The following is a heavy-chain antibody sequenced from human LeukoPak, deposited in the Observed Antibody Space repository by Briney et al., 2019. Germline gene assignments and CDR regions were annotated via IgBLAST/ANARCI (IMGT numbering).Heavy chain of an antibody. Sequence: GGSLRLSCAASGFTFSSYAMSWVRQAPGKGLEYVSAISSNGGSTYYADSVKGRFTISRDNSKNTLYLQMSSLRAEDTAVYYCVRGRRIAAAGPDYWGQGTLVTVSS. D-gene: IGHD6-13*01. CDR1: GFTFSSYA. J-gene: IGHJ4*02. V-gene: IGHV3-64D*06. CDR3: VRGRRIAAAGPDY. CDR2: ISSNGGST.